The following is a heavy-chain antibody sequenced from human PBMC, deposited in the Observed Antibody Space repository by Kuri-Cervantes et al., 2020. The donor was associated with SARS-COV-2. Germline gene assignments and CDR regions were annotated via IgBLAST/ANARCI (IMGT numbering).Heavy chain of an antibody. CDR1: GFTFSSYS. Sequence: LSLTCAASGFTFSSYSMNWVRQAPGKGLEWVSSISSSSSCIYYADSVKGRFTISRDNAKNSLYLQMNSLRAEDTAVYYCARDHQLLGSWGQGTLVTVSS. CDR2: ISSSSSCI. D-gene: IGHD2-2*01. V-gene: IGHV3-21*01. CDR3: ARDHQLLGS. J-gene: IGHJ5*02.